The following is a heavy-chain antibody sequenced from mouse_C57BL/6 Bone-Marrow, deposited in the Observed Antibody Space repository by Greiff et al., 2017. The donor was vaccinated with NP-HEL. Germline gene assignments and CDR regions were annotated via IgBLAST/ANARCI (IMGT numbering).Heavy chain of an antibody. J-gene: IGHJ2*01. CDR2: IYPGDGDT. D-gene: IGHD2-4*01. CDR1: GYAFSSSR. V-gene: IGHV1-82*01. Sequence: QVQLKQSGPELVKPGASVKISCKASGYAFSSSRMNWVKQRPGKGLEWIGRIYPGDGDTNYNGKFKGKATLNADKSSSTAYMQLSSLTSEDSAVYFCARFYDYDRSYYWGKGTTLTVSS. CDR3: ARFYDYDRSYY.